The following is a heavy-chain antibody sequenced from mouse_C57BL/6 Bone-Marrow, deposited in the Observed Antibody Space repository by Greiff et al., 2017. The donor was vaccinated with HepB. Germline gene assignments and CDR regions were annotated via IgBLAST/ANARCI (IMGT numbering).Heavy chain of an antibody. CDR2: ISYDGSN. J-gene: IGHJ2*01. V-gene: IGHV3-6*01. Sequence: VQLKQSGPGLVKPSQSLSLTCSVTGYSITSGYYWNWIRQFPGNKLEWMGYISYDGSNNYNPSLKNRISITRDTSKNQFFLKLNSVTTEDTATYYCARVWYYFDYWGQGTTLTVSS. CDR3: ARVWYYFDY. CDR1: GYSITSGYY.